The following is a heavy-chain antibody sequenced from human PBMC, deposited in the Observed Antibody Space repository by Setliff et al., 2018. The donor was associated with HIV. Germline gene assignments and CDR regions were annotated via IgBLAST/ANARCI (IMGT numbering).Heavy chain of an antibody. J-gene: IGHJ6*03. CDR2: IYYSGST. CDR1: GGSISSSTYY. Sequence: PSETLSLTCTVSGGSISSSTYYWGWIRQPPGKGLEWIGSIYYSGSTYYNPSLKSRVTISVDTSKNQFSLKVTSVTAADTAVYYCARAQGYDYYMDVWGKGTTVTVSS. CDR3: ARAQGYDYYMDV. V-gene: IGHV4-39*07.